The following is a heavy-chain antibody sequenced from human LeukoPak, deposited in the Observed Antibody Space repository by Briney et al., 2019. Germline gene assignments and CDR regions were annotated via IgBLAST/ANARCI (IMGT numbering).Heavy chain of an antibody. V-gene: IGHV1-2*04. CDR2: INPNSGGT. J-gene: IGHJ6*02. CDR3: ARSFDPTIKVDEAGYYYYGMDV. CDR1: GYTFTGYY. D-gene: IGHD5-12*01. Sequence: ASVKVSCKASGYTFTGYYMHWVRQAPGQGLEWMGWINPNSGGTNYAQKFQGWVTMTRDTSISTAYMELSRLRSDDTAVYYCARSFDPTIKVDEAGYYYYGMDVWGQGTTVTVSS.